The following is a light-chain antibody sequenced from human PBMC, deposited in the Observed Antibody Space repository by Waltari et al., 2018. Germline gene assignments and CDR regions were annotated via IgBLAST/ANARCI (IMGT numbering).Light chain of an antibody. CDR1: SSEVGGYNY. CDR3: SSYRRGATWV. CDR2: YVS. J-gene: IGLJ3*02. V-gene: IGLV2-14*03. Sequence: QSALTQPASVSGSPGQSITISCTGTSSEVGGYNYVSWYQQRPGKAPQLVIYYVSKRPSGVSNRFSAAKSGNTASLTISGLQAEDEADYYCSSYRRGATWVFGGGTKLTVL.